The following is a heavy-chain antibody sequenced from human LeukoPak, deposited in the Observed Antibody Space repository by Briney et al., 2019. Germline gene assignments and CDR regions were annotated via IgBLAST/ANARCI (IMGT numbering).Heavy chain of an antibody. J-gene: IGHJ4*02. CDR1: GFTFSSYG. D-gene: IGHD5-12*01. CDR2: IRYDGTHK. Sequence: GGSLRLSCAASGFTFSSYGMHWVRQAPGKGLEWVTFIRYDGTHKYYADSVKGRFTIFRDNSNNTLYLQMNSLRAEDTAVYYCARGPSGYHNTGGQGTLVTVSS. V-gene: IGHV3-30*02. CDR3: ARGPSGYHNT.